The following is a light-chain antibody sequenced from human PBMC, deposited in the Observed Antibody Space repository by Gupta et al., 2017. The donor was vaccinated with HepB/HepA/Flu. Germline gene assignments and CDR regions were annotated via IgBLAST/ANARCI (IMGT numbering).Light chain of an antibody. J-gene: IGLJ1*01. CDR1: SSNIGAGYD. CDR3: QSYDSSLSGLYV. V-gene: IGLV1-40*01. Sequence: QSVLTPPPSVSGAPGQRVTISCTGSSSNIGAGYDVHWYQQRPGTAPKLLIYGNSNRPSGVTDRFSGSKSGTSASLAITGLQAEDEADYYCQSYDSSLSGLYVFGTGTKVTVL. CDR2: GNS.